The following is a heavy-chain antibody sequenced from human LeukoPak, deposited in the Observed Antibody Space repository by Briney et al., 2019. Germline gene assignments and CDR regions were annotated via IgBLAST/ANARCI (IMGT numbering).Heavy chain of an antibody. CDR3: ARGKWVAAAGMLDY. CDR1: GGSIGSGDYY. D-gene: IGHD6-13*01. Sequence: PSETLSLTXTVSGGSIGSGDYYWSWIRQPPGKGLEWIGYIYYSGSTYYNPSLKSRVTISVDTSKNQFSLKLSSVTAADTAVYYCARGKWVAAAGMLDYWGQGTLVTVSS. J-gene: IGHJ4*02. V-gene: IGHV4-30-4*08. CDR2: IYYSGST.